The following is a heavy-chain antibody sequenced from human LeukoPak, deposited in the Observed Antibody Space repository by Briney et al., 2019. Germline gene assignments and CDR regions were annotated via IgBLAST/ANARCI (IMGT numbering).Heavy chain of an antibody. Sequence: SETLSLTCTVSGGSISSYYGSWIRPPPGKGLEWIGYIYYSGSTNYNPSLKSRVTISVDTSKNQFSLKLSSVTAADTAVYYCARDRSGSYNGDAFDIWGQGTMVTVSS. V-gene: IGHV4-59*01. CDR2: IYYSGST. J-gene: IGHJ3*02. D-gene: IGHD1-26*01. CDR1: GGSISSYY. CDR3: ARDRSGSYNGDAFDI.